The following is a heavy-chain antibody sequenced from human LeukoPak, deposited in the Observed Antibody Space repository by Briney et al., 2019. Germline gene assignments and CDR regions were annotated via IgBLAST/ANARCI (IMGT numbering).Heavy chain of an antibody. J-gene: IGHJ6*03. Sequence: PSETLSLTCTVSGGSISSYYWSWIRQPPGKGLEWIGYIYYSGSTNYNPSLKSRVTISVDTSKNQFSLKLSSVTAADTAVYYCARGRKNILTGYYHYYYMDVWGKGTTVTVS. CDR3: ARGRKNILTGYYHYYYMDV. V-gene: IGHV4-59*01. CDR2: IYYSGST. CDR1: GGSISSYY. D-gene: IGHD3-9*01.